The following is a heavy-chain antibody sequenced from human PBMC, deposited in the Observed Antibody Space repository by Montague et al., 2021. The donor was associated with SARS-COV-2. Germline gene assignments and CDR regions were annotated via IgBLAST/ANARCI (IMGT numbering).Heavy chain of an antibody. D-gene: IGHD4-23*01. CDR1: GGSFSGYS. CDR3: ARGGGNSADYYNYTMDV. V-gene: IGHV4-59*01. J-gene: IGHJ6*02. Sequence: SETLSLTCAVYGGSFSGYSWSWIRQPPGKGLESIGYIYHNGSTKYNPSLKSRVTISVDTSKNQFSLKLSSVSVADTAVYYCARGGGNSADYYNYTMDVWGQGTTVTVFS. CDR2: IYHNGST.